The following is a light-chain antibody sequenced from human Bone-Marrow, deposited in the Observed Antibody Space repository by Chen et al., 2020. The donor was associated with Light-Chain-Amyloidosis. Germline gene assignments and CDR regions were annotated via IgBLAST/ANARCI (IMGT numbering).Light chain of an antibody. CDR1: NIGSTS. CDR2: DDS. CDR3: QVWDRSSDRPV. J-gene: IGLJ3*02. Sequence: SYVLTQPSSVSVAPGQTATIACGGNNIGSTSVHWYQQTPGQAPLLVVYDDSDRPSGIPERLSGSNSGNTATLTIHRVEAGDEADYDCQVWDRSSDRPVFGGGTKLTVL. V-gene: IGLV3-21*02.